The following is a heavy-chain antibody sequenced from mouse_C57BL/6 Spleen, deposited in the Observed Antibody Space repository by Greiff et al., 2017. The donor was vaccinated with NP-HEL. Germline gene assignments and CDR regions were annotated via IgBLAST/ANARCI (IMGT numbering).Heavy chain of an antibody. CDR1: GYTFTSYW. Sequence: QVQLQQPGAELVRPGSSVKLSCKASGYTFTSYWMHWVKQRPIQGLEWIGNIDPSDSETHYNQKFKDKATLTVDKSSSTAYMQLSSLTSEDSAVYYCARSPSYYYGSSYDYYAMDYWGQGTSVTVSS. D-gene: IGHD1-1*01. V-gene: IGHV1-52*01. CDR3: ARSPSYYYGSSYDYYAMDY. J-gene: IGHJ4*01. CDR2: IDPSDSET.